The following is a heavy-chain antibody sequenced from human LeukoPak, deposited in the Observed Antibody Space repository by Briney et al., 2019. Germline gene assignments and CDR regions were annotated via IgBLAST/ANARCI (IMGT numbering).Heavy chain of an antibody. D-gene: IGHD2-15*01. CDR1: GFTFSSYG. CDR2: ISGSGGST. Sequence: SGGSLRLSCAASGFTFSSYGMSWVRQAPGKGLEWVSAISGSGGSTYYADSVKGRFTISRDNSKNTLYLQMNSLRAEDTAVYYCAKGKGYCSGGSCGPFDYWGQGTLVTVSS. CDR3: AKGKGYCSGGSCGPFDY. J-gene: IGHJ4*02. V-gene: IGHV3-23*01.